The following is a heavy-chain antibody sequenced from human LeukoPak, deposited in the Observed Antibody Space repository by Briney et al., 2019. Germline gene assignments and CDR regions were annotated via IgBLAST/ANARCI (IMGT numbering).Heavy chain of an antibody. D-gene: IGHD6-19*01. CDR1: GDSVSSNSAA. CDR3: ARVGAVAAIDY. CDR2: TYYRSKWYN. Sequence: SQTLSLTCAISGDSVSSNSAALIWIRQSPSRGLEWLGRTYYRSKWYNDYAVSVKSRITIKPDTSKNQFSLQLNSVTPEDTAVYYCARVGAVAAIDYWGQGTLVTVSS. V-gene: IGHV6-1*01. J-gene: IGHJ4*02.